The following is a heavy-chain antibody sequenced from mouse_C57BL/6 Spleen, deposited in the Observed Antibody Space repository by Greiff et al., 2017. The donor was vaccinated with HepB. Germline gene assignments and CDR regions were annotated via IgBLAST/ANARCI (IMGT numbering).Heavy chain of an antibody. J-gene: IGHJ3*01. Sequence: QVQLKQSGAELVRPGASVKLSCKASGYTFTDYYINWVKQRPGQGLEWIARIYPGSGNTYYNEKFKGKATLTAEKSSSTAYMQLSSLTSEDSAVYFCASRDYYGSSPFAYWGQGTLVTVSA. D-gene: IGHD1-1*01. CDR3: ASRDYYGSSPFAY. CDR2: IYPGSGNT. CDR1: GYTFTDYY. V-gene: IGHV1-76*01.